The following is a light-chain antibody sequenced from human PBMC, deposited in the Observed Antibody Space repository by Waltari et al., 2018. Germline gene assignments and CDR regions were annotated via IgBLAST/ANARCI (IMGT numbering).Light chain of an antibody. V-gene: IGKV6-21*02. Sequence: EIVLTQSPDFQSVTPKEKVTITCRASQSIGGSLHWYQQKPDQSQRLLVKYASQSISGVPSRFSGSGYGTDFTLTINSLETEDAATYYCHQSNILPRTFGRGTKLEIK. CDR2: YAS. J-gene: IGKJ2*01. CDR1: QSIGGS. CDR3: HQSNILPRT.